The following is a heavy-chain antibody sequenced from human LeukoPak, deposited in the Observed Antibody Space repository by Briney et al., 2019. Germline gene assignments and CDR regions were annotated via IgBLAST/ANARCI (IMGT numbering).Heavy chain of an antibody. Sequence: SETLSLTCTVSGGSISSYYWSWIRQPPGKGLEWIGYIYYSGSTNYNPSLKSRVTISVDTSKNQFYLTLSSVTAADTAVYYCARDNGPYYYGTDVWGKGTTVTVSS. CDR3: ARDNGPYYYGTDV. CDR1: GGSISSYY. J-gene: IGHJ6*04. V-gene: IGHV4-59*01. CDR2: IYYSGST.